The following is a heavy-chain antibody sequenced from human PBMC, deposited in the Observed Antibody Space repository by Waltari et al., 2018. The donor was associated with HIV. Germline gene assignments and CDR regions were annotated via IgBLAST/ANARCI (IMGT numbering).Heavy chain of an antibody. V-gene: IGHV3-20*03. CDR3: ARDVWFGEFHDAFDI. CDR2: INWNGAST. Sequence: TFDDYGVSWVRQAPGKWLEWVSGINWNGASTGYADSVKGRFTISRDNAKNSLYLQMNSLRAEDTAFYYCARDVWFGEFHDAFDIWGQGTMVTVSS. D-gene: IGHD3-10*01. J-gene: IGHJ3*02. CDR1: TFDDYG.